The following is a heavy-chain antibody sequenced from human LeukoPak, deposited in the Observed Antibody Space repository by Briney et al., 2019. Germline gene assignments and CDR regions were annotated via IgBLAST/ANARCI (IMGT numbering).Heavy chain of an antibody. CDR2: ISGSGGST. V-gene: IGHV3-23*01. J-gene: IGHJ4*02. CDR1: GFTFSSYA. Sequence: PGGSLRLSCAASGFTFSSYAMSWVRQAPGKGLEWVSAISGSGGSTYYADSVKGRFTISRDNSKNTLYLQMNSLRAEDTAVYYCAKAMVRGVIISGLPYWGQGTLVTVSS. D-gene: IGHD3-10*01. CDR3: AKAMVRGVIISGLPY.